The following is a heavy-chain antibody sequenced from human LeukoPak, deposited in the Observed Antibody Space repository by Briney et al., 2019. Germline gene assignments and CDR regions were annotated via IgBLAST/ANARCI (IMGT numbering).Heavy chain of an antibody. J-gene: IGHJ4*02. D-gene: IGHD3-16*01. V-gene: IGHV4-59*01. CDR1: GGSMSSYY. Sequence: SETLSLTCTVSGGSMSSYYWSWIRQPPGKGLEWIGYIYYSGSTNYNPSLRSRVTISVDTSKNQFTLNLSSVTAADTAVYYCARGRYGWLPFDYWGQGTLVTVSS. CDR2: IYYSGST. CDR3: ARGRYGWLPFDY.